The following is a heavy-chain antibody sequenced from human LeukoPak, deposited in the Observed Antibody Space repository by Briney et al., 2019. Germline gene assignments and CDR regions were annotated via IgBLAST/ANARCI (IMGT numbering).Heavy chain of an antibody. CDR2: ISSSSSYI. Sequence: PGGSLRLSCAASGLTFSSYSMNWVRQAPGKGLEWVSCISSSSSYIYYADSVKGRFTISRDNAKNSLYLQMNSLRAEGTAVYYCARAHYYDSSDMGYWGQGTLVTVSS. D-gene: IGHD3-22*01. J-gene: IGHJ4*02. CDR3: ARAHYYDSSDMGY. CDR1: GLTFSSYS. V-gene: IGHV3-21*01.